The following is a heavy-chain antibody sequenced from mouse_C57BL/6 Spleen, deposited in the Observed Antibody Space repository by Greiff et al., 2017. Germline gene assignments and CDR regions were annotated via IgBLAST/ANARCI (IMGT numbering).Heavy chain of an antibody. Sequence: QVQLQQPGAELVKPGASVKMSCKASGYTFTSYWITWVKQRPGQGLEWIGDIYPGSGSTNYNEKFKSKATLTVDTSSSTAYMQLSSLTSEDSAVYYCARSLITTVVATDAMDDWGQGTSVTVSS. J-gene: IGHJ4*01. V-gene: IGHV1-55*01. CDR3: ARSLITTVVATDAMDD. CDR2: IYPGSGST. CDR1: GYTFTSYW. D-gene: IGHD1-1*01.